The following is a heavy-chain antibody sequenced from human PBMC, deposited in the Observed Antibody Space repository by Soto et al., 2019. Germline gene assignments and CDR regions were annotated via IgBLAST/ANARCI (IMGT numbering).Heavy chain of an antibody. CDR1: GFTFDDYA. Sequence: EVQLVESGGGLVQPGRSLRLSCAASGFTFDDYAMHWVRQAPGKGLEWVSGISSNSGSIGYADSVKGRFTISRDNAKNSLYLQMNSLRAEDTALYYCASTGRGDYWGQGTLVTVSS. CDR2: ISSNSGSI. D-gene: IGHD1-1*01. CDR3: ASTGRGDY. J-gene: IGHJ4*02. V-gene: IGHV3-9*01.